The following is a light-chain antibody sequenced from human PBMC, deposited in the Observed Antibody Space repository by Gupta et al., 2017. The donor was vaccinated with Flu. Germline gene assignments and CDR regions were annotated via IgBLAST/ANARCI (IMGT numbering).Light chain of an antibody. V-gene: IGLV2-23*01. CDR2: EGS. CDR3: CSYAGSSTYVV. CDR1: SSYVGSYNL. J-gene: IGLJ2*01. Sequence: QSALTQPASVSGSPGQSITISCTGTSSYVGSYNLVSWYQQHPGKAPKLMMYEGSKRPSGVSNRFSGSKSGNTASLTISGLQAEDEADYYCCSYAGSSTYVVFGGGTKLTVL.